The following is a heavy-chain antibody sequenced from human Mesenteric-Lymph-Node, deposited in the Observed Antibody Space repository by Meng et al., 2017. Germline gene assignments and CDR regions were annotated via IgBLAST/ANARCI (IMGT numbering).Heavy chain of an antibody. V-gene: IGHV3-33*01. CDR3: ARVNSMGSGGYYNVGAFDY. D-gene: IGHD3-10*01. CDR1: GFTFSRYG. Sequence: GGSLRPSCAAPGFTFSRYGMHWVGQAPGKGLEGVAVIWYDGSNKYYADSVKGRFTISRDNSKNTLYLQMNSLRAEDTAVYYCARVNSMGSGGYYNVGAFDYWGQGTLVTVSS. J-gene: IGHJ4*02. CDR2: IWYDGSNK.